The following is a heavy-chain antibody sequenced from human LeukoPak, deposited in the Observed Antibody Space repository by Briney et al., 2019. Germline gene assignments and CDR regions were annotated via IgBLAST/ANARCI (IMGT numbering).Heavy chain of an antibody. CDR3: ARSRGGATTPYNWFDP. CDR1: GGSISCSSYY. CDR2: IYYSGST. D-gene: IGHD1-26*01. V-gene: IGHV4-39*01. Sequence: SETLSLTCTVSGGSISCSSYYWGWIRQPPGKGLEWIGSIYYSGSTYYNPSLKSRVTISVDTSKNQFSLKLSSVTAADTAVYYCARSRGGATTPYNWFDPWGQGTLVTVSS. J-gene: IGHJ5*02.